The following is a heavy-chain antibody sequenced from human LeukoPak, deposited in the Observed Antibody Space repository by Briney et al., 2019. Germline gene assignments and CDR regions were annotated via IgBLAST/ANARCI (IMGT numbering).Heavy chain of an antibody. Sequence: PGGSLRLSCAPSGFIFSSSAMNWVRQAPGQGLEWVSGVSGSGASTYYPDSVKGRFTISRDNSKNTLFLQMISLRAEDMAVYYCARDLSLGGYTYVPLDYWGQGTLVTLSS. CDR2: VSGSGAST. CDR3: ARDLSLGGYTYVPLDY. V-gene: IGHV3-23*01. D-gene: IGHD5-18*01. J-gene: IGHJ4*02. CDR1: GFIFSSSA.